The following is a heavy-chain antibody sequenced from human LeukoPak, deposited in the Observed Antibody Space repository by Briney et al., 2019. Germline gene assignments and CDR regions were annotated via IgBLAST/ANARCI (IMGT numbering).Heavy chain of an antibody. Sequence: SGPALVKPTQTLTLTCTFSGFSLSTRGMCVGWIRQSRGKALGWLARYAWYDDKYYSTSLKTRLTISKDTSKPQVVLTMTNMDPVDTATYYCPRILRSDLSQYYYYYGTDVWGQGATVTVSS. J-gene: IGHJ6*02. CDR2: YAWYDDK. D-gene: IGHD2/OR15-2a*01. CDR3: PRILRSDLSQYYYYYGTDV. V-gene: IGHV2-70*11. CDR1: GFSLSTRGMC.